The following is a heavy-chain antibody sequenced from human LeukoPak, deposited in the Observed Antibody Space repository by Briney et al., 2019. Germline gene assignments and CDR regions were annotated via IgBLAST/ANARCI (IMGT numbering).Heavy chain of an antibody. CDR3: ARDLSTTVTTSGAFDI. CDR1: GGSISSGGYS. D-gene: IGHD4-17*01. J-gene: IGHJ3*02. Sequence: KPSETLSLTCAVSGGSISSGGYSWSWIRQPPGKGLEWIGYIYHSGSTYYNPSLKSRVTISVDRSKNQFSLKLSSVTAADTAVYYCARDLSTTVTTSGAFDIWGQGTMVTVSS. CDR2: IYHSGST. V-gene: IGHV4-30-2*01.